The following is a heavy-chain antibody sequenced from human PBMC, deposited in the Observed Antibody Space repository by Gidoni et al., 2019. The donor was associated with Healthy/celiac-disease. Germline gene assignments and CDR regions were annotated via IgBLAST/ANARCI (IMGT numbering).Heavy chain of an antibody. J-gene: IGHJ2*01. CDR2: INPSGGST. D-gene: IGHD3-22*01. CDR1: GYTFTSYY. V-gene: IGHV1-46*03. CDR3: ARVSRNYYDSSGPNGYFDL. Sequence: QVQLVQSGAEVKKPGASVKVSCKASGYTFTSYYMPWVRQAPGQGLEWMGIINPSGGSTSYAQKFQGRVTMTRDTSTSTVYMELSSLRSEDTAVYYCARVSRNYYDSSGPNGYFDLWGRGTLVTVSS.